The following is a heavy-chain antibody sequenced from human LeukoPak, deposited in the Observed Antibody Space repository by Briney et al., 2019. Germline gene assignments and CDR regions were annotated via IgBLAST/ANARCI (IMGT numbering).Heavy chain of an antibody. Sequence: GGSLRLSCAASGFTFSSYWMHWVRQAPGKGLVWVSRIQTDGSSTNYADSVKGRFTISRDDAKNTLYLQMNSLRAEDTAVYYCARTIAYYYGSGSYLHPIGWFDPWGQGTLVTVSS. J-gene: IGHJ5*02. CDR2: IQTDGSST. D-gene: IGHD3-10*01. CDR3: ARTIAYYYGSGSYLHPIGWFDP. CDR1: GFTFSSYW. V-gene: IGHV3-74*01.